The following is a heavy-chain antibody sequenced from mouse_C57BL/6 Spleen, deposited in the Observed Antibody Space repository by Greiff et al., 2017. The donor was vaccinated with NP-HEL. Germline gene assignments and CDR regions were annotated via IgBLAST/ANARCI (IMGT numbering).Heavy chain of an antibody. CDR1: GYTFTDYN. Sequence: VQLQQSGPELVKPGASVKMSCKASGYTFTDYNMHWVKQSHGKSLEWIGYINPNNGGTSYNQKFKGKATLTVNKSSSTAYMELRSLTSEDSAVYYCARKGVYSSNLDYWGQGTTLTVSS. CDR2: INPNNGGT. CDR3: ARKGVYSSNLDY. D-gene: IGHD2-5*01. J-gene: IGHJ2*01. V-gene: IGHV1-22*01.